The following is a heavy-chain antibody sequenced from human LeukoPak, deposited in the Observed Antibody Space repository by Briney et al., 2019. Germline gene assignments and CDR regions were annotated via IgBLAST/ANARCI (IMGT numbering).Heavy chain of an antibody. CDR1: GGSFSDYY. CDR3: ARGEGTLAGRRWPYSFYYYVDV. CDR2: INHSGAT. Sequence: PSETLSLTCVVYGGSFSDYYWTWVRQPPGKGLEWIGEINHSGATKYNPSLKSRVTISIDTSNDRFSLKLNSVTAAGTAVYYCARGEGTLAGRRWPYSFYYYVDVWGKGTTVTVSS. D-gene: IGHD6-19*01. V-gene: IGHV4-34*01. J-gene: IGHJ6*03.